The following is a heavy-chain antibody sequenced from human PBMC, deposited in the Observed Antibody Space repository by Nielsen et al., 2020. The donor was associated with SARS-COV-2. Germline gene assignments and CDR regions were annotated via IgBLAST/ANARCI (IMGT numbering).Heavy chain of an antibody. CDR1: GFSLSTSGMC. CDR3: ARIDCSSTSCLIDY. J-gene: IGHJ4*02. CDR2: IDWDDDK. Sequence: SGHTLVKPTQTLTLTCTFSGFSLSTSGMCVSWIRKPPGKALEWLARIDWDDDKYYSTSLKTRLTISKDTSKNQVVLTMTNMDPVDTATYYCARIDCSSTSCLIDYWGQGTLVTVSS. V-gene: IGHV2-70*11. D-gene: IGHD2-2*01.